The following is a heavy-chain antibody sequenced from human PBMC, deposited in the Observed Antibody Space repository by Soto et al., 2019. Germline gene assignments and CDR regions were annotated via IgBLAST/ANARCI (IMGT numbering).Heavy chain of an antibody. Sequence: ASVKVSCKASGYTFTSYGISWGRQAPGQGLEGMGWISAYNGNTNYAQKLQGRVTMTTDTSTSTAYMELRSLRSDDTAVYCCGRNGLVGSGWYYFDYWGQGTLVTVSS. CDR1: GYTFTSYG. J-gene: IGHJ4*02. V-gene: IGHV1-18*01. D-gene: IGHD6-19*01. CDR3: GRNGLVGSGWYYFDY. CDR2: ISAYNGNT.